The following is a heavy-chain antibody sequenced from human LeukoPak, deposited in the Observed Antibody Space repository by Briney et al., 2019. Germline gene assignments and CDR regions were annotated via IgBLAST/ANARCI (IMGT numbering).Heavy chain of an antibody. CDR3: AKRTSGSSWYSSDY. CDR1: GFTFSSYT. J-gene: IGHJ4*02. Sequence: GGSLRLFCAASGFTFSSYTMNWVRQAPGKGLEWVSSISSSSSYIYYADSVKGRFTISRDNSKNTLYLQMNSLRAEDTAVYYCAKRTSGSSWYSSDYWGQGTLVTVSS. V-gene: IGHV3-21*04. CDR2: ISSSSSYI. D-gene: IGHD6-13*01.